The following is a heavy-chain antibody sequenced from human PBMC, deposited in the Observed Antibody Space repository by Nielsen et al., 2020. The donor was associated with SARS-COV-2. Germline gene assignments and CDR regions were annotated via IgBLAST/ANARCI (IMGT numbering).Heavy chain of an antibody. CDR3: ATQWGDFTVTTGYYYYGMDV. CDR2: IYYSGST. V-gene: IGHV4-39*01. J-gene: IGHJ6*02. CDR1: GGSISSSSYY. Sequence: ESLKISCTVSGGSISSSSYYWGWIRQPPGKGLEWIGSIYYSGSTYYNPSLKSRVTISVDTSKNQFSLKLSSVTAADTAVYYCATQWGDFTVTTGYYYYGMDVWGQGTTVTVSS. D-gene: IGHD4-11*01.